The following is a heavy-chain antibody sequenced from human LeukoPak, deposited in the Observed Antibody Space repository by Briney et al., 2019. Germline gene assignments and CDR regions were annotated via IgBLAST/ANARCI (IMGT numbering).Heavy chain of an antibody. V-gene: IGHV3-48*01. CDR3: ARDFRFAVDY. J-gene: IGHJ4*02. Sequence: HSGGSLRLSCAASGSTFSSYTMNWVRQAPGKGLEWISCVSSSSSNIYYADSVKGRFTISRDNAKNSLYLQMNSLRGEDTAVYYCARDFRFAVDYWGQGTLVNVSS. CDR1: GSTFSSYT. CDR2: VSSSSSNI.